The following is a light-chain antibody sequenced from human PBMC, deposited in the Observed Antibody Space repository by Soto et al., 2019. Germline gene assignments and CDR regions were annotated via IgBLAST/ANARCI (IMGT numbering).Light chain of an antibody. Sequence: DIQMTQSPSSLSASVGDRVTIPCRASQSIGSWLAWYQQKPGKAPKLLIYKTSILENGVPSRFSGSGSGTEFTLSISSLQPDDFATYYCHQYKSYWTFGQGTKVDIK. CDR1: QSIGSW. CDR3: HQYKSYWT. J-gene: IGKJ1*01. CDR2: KTS. V-gene: IGKV1-5*03.